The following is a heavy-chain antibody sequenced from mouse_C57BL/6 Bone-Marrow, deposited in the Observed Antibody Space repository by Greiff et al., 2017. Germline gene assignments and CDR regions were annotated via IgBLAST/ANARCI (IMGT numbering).Heavy chain of an antibody. V-gene: IGHV5-16*01. Sequence: EVMLVESEGGLVQPGSSMKLSCTASGFTFSDYYMAWVRQVPEKGLEWVANINYDGSSTYYLDSLESRFIISRDNAKNILYLQMSSLKSEDTATYYCARGGGLLRAMDYWDQGTSGTVSS. CDR3: ARGGGLLRAMDY. CDR2: INYDGSST. J-gene: IGHJ4*01. CDR1: GFTFSDYY. D-gene: IGHD1-1*01.